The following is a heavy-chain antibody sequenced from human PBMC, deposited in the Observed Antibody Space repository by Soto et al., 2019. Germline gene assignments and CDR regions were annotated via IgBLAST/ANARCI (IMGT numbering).Heavy chain of an antibody. Sequence: QVQLQQWGAGLLKPSETLSLTCAVYGGSFSGYYWSWIRQPPGKGLEWIGEINHSGSTNYNPSLKSRVTISVDTSKNQFSLKLSSVTAADTAVYYCARVVATAFDYWGQGTLVTVSS. CDR2: INHSGST. V-gene: IGHV4-34*01. CDR3: ARVVATAFDY. CDR1: GGSFSGYY. D-gene: IGHD5-12*01. J-gene: IGHJ4*02.